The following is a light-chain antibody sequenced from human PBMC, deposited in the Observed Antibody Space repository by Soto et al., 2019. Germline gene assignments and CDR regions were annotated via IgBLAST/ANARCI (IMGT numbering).Light chain of an antibody. J-gene: IGKJ5*01. V-gene: IGKV3-20*01. CDR3: QYYSSSLSIT. CDR1: QSVRSTY. Sequence: IGLTQSPGTLSLSPGERATLSCRASQSVRSTYLAWYQQKPGQAPRLLIHGASSRATGIPDRFSGSGSGTDFTLTISRLEPEDFAVYYCQYYSSSLSITFGQGTRLEIK. CDR2: GAS.